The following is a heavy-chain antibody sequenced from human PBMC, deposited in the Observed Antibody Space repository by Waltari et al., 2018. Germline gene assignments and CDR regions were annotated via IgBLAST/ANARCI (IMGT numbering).Heavy chain of an antibody. J-gene: IGHJ5*02. D-gene: IGHD5-18*01. CDR3: ARSGIQLWLMGWFDP. V-gene: IGHV1-69*12. Sequence: QVQLVQSGAAVKKPGSSVKVSCKASGGTFRSYAVGWVRQAPGQGLEWMGGIIPILGTANYAQKFQGRVTITADESTSTAYMELSSLRSEDTAVYYCARSGIQLWLMGWFDPWGQGTLVTVSS. CDR2: IIPILGTA. CDR1: GGTFRSYA.